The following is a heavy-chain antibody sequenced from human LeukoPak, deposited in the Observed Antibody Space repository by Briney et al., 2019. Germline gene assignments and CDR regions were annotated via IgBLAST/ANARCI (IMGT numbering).Heavy chain of an antibody. CDR3: ARVIAVAGNWFDP. D-gene: IGHD6-19*01. Sequence: ASVKVSCKASGYTFTGYYMHWVRQAPGQGLEWMGWINPNSGGTNYAQKFQGRVTMTRDTSISTASMELSRLRSDDTAVYYCARVIAVAGNWFDPWGQGTLVTVSS. J-gene: IGHJ5*02. V-gene: IGHV1-2*02. CDR1: GYTFTGYY. CDR2: INPNSGGT.